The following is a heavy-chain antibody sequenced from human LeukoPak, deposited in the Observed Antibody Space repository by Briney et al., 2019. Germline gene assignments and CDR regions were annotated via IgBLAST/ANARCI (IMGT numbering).Heavy chain of an antibody. D-gene: IGHD6-25*01. Sequence: RGSLRLSCAASGFTFSNYSMNWVRQAPGKGLEWVSSISSSSTYIYYADSVKGRFTISRDKAKNSLYLQMNSLRAEDTAIYYCARGIPAVDYWGQGTLVTVSS. CDR3: ARGIPAVDY. CDR2: ISSSSTYI. V-gene: IGHV3-21*01. J-gene: IGHJ4*02. CDR1: GFTFSNYS.